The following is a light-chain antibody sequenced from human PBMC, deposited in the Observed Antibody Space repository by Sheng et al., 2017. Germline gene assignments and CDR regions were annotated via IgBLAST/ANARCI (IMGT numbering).Light chain of an antibody. Sequence: AIQLTQSPSSLSASVGDRVTITCRASQGISSALAWYQQKPGKPPKLLIYAVSSLESGVPSRFSGSASGTDFSLTISSLQPEDFATYCQQLNSNPLTFGGGTKVEIK. J-gene: IGKJ4*01. CDR2: AVS. CDR3: QQLNSNPLT. V-gene: IGKV1-13*02. CDR1: QGISSA.